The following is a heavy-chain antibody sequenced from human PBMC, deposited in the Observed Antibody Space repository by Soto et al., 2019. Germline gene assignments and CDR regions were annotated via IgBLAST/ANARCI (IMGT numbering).Heavy chain of an antibody. J-gene: IGHJ6*03. V-gene: IGHV4-39*01. CDR1: GGSISSSSYY. CDR2: IYYSGST. CDR3: ASGPTVTTRGYYMDV. D-gene: IGHD4-17*01. Sequence: SETLSLTCTVSGGSISSSSYYWGWIRQPPGKGLEWIGSIYYSGSTYYNPSLKSRVTISVDTSKNQFSLKLSSVTAADTAVYYCASGPTVTTRGYYMDVWGKGTTVTVSS.